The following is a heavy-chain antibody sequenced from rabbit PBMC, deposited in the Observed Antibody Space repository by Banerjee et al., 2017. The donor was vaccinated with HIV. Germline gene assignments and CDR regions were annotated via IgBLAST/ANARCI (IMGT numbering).Heavy chain of an antibody. D-gene: IGHD4-1*01. CDR2: IYTGSGST. V-gene: IGHV1S45*01. CDR3: AGDPWSGWNL. Sequence: QEQLEESGGGLVKPEGALTLTCKASGFDLSSYYYMCWVRQAPGKGLEWIASIYTGSGSTYYASWAKGRFTISKTSSTTVTLQMTSLTAADTATYFCAGDPWSGWNLWGPGTLVTVS. CDR1: GFDLSSYYY. J-gene: IGHJ4*01.